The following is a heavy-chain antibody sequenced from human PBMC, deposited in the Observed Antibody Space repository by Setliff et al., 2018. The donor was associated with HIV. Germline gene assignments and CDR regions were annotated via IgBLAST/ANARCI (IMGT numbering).Heavy chain of an antibody. Sequence: HPGGSLRLSCAASGFTLSNFWMTWVRQAPGKGLEWVANIKQDGSEKYYVDSVKGRFTISRDNAKNSLYLQMNSLRAEDTAVYYCARYNWNPLGYRFDYWGQGTLVTVSS. D-gene: IGHD1-20*01. CDR2: IKQDGSEK. CDR3: ARYNWNPLGYRFDY. CDR1: GFTLSNFW. V-gene: IGHV3-7*03. J-gene: IGHJ4*02.